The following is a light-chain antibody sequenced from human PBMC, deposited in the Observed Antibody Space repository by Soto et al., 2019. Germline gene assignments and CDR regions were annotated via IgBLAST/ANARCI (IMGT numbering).Light chain of an antibody. J-gene: IGLJ3*02. CDR2: EVN. CDR3: SSFTSTNTWV. V-gene: IGLV2-14*01. Sequence: QSALTQPPSASGSPGQSVTISCTGTRSDVGGYNYVSWYQQHPGKAPKLMIFEVNNRPSGVSNRFSGSKSGNTASLTISGLQAEDEADYFCSSFTSTNTWVFGGGTKVTVL. CDR1: RSDVGGYNY.